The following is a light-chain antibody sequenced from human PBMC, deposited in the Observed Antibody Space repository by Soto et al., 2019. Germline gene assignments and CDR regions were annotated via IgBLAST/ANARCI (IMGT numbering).Light chain of an antibody. J-gene: IGKJ5*01. V-gene: IGKV3-20*01. CDR3: QQYGSSPDT. Sequence: EIVLTQSPGTLSLSPGERATLSCRASQNVNNNYLAWYQQKPGQAPRLLIYGSSSRATGIPDNFSGSGSGTDFTLTISRLEPEDFAVYYCQQYGSSPDTFGQGTRLKIQ. CDR1: QNVNNNY. CDR2: GSS.